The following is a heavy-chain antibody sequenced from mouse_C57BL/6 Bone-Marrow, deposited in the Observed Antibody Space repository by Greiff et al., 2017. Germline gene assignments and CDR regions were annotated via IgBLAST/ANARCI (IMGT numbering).Heavy chain of an antibody. CDR2: IYPRSGNT. Sequence: VKLMESGAELARPGASVKLSCKASGYTFTSYGISWVKQRTGQGLEWIGEIYPRSGNTYYNEKFKGKATLTADKSSSTAYMELRSLTSEDSAVYFCANLLLRWFAYWGQGTLVTVSA. V-gene: IGHV1-81*01. CDR1: GYTFTSYG. J-gene: IGHJ3*01. D-gene: IGHD1-1*01. CDR3: ANLLLRWFAY.